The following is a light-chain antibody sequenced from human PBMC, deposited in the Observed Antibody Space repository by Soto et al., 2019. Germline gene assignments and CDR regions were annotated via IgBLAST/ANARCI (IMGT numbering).Light chain of an antibody. CDR3: ASWDNSLNGPV. V-gene: IGLV1-44*01. CDR2: SIT. J-gene: IGLJ1*01. Sequence: HSALTHPPSASAPPGQGVIISFSGSSSNVGGNPVNWYEHAPTTAPKLLICSITQRPAGVPDRFSGSKSATSASLAISVLQSEDEADYYCASWDNSLNGPVFGTETKVTV. CDR1: SSNVGGNP.